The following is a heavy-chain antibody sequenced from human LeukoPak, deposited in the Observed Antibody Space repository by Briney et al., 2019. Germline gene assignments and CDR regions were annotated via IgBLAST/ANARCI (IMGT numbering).Heavy chain of an antibody. CDR3: AKGPRTVELRWFDP. D-gene: IGHD1-7*01. V-gene: IGHV3-23*01. CDR2: IIGSGGST. CDR1: GFTFSSYA. Sequence: GGSLRLSCAASGFTFSSYAMSWVRQAPGKWLEWVSSIIGSGGSTYYADSVKGRFTISRDNSKNTLYLQMNSLRAEDTAVYYCAKGPRTVELRWFDPWGQGTLVTVSS. J-gene: IGHJ5*02.